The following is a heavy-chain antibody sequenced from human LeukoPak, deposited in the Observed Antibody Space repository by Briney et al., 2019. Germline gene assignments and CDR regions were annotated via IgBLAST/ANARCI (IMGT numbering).Heavy chain of an antibody. V-gene: IGHV4-39*01. Sequence: SGTLSLTCTVSGGSISSSSYYWGWIRQSPGTGLELIGSVYYSGSTYYNPSLKSRVTISIDTSKNQFSLKLNSVTAADTAVYYCARHDPATSVTTIAYWGQGTLVTVSS. CDR2: VYYSGST. D-gene: IGHD4-17*01. J-gene: IGHJ4*02. CDR1: GGSISSSSYY. CDR3: ARHDPATSVTTIAY.